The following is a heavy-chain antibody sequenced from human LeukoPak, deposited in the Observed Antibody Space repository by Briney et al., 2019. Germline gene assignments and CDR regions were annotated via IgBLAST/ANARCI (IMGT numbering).Heavy chain of an antibody. V-gene: IGHV3-30-3*01. Sequence: GGSLRLSCAASGFSVRDYAMHWVRQAPGKGLEWVAVMSYEETYKNYAEAVKGRFTISRDDSKNTLFLQMNSLRAEDTAVYYCARERIGTASAGDYWGQSTLVTVSS. CDR2: MSYEETYK. CDR1: GFSVRDYA. D-gene: IGHD5-18*01. J-gene: IGHJ4*02. CDR3: ARERIGTASAGDY.